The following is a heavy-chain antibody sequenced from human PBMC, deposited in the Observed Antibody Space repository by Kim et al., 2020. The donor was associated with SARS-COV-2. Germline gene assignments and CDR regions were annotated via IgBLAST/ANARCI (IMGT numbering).Heavy chain of an antibody. J-gene: IGHJ1*01. CDR3: AAGAPGH. Sequence: SETLSLTCAVYGGSFSDFQWTWMRQTPGKGLEWIGQINHSGSSRYNPSLKSRVSMSVDTSKNQFSLRLSSVTAADTAIYYCAAGAPGHWGQGTLVTVSS. V-gene: IGHV4-34*01. CDR2: INHSGSS. CDR1: GGSFSDFQ.